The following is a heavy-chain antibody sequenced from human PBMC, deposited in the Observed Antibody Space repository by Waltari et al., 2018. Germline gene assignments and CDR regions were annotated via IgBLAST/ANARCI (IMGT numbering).Heavy chain of an antibody. Sequence: QVQLQQWGAGLLKPSETLSLTCAVYGGSFSGYYWSWIRQPPGKGLEWIGEINHSGSTNYNPSLKGRVTISVDTSKNQFSLKLSSVTAADTAVYYCARRGSFRGVWQYNWFDPWGQGTLVTVSS. CDR3: ARRGSFRGVWQYNWFDP. CDR1: GGSFSGYY. J-gene: IGHJ5*02. CDR2: INHSGST. V-gene: IGHV4-34*01. D-gene: IGHD3-10*01.